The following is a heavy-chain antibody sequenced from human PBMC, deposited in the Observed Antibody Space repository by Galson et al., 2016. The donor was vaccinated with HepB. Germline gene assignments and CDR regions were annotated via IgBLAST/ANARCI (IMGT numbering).Heavy chain of an antibody. CDR3: AHRPDDRGGSPFDD. CDR2: IYWDNDK. D-gene: IGHD2-15*01. J-gene: IGHJ4*02. CDR1: GFSLTTSGVG. V-gene: IGHV2-5*02. Sequence: PALVKPTQTLTLTCTFSGFSLTTSGVGVGWIRQPPGKALEWLALIYWDNDKRYSPSLRSRLTVTKDTSKNQVVLTMTNMDPVDTATFYCAHRPDDRGGSPFDDRGQGALGTGSS.